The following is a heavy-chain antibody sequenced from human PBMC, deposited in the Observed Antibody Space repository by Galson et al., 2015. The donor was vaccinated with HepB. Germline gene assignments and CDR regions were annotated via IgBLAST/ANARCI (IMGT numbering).Heavy chain of an antibody. V-gene: IGHV1-24*01. J-gene: IGHJ4*02. Sequence: SVKVSCKVSGYTLTELSMHWVRQAPGKGLEWMGGFDPEDGETIYAQKFQGRVTMTEDTSTDTAYMELSSLRSEDTAVYYCALRRDYYDSSGYSYYFDYWGQGTLVTVSS. D-gene: IGHD3-22*01. CDR1: GYTLTELS. CDR3: ALRRDYYDSSGYSYYFDY. CDR2: FDPEDGET.